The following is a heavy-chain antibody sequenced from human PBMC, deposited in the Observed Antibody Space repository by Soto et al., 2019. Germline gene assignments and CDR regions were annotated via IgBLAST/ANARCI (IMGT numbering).Heavy chain of an antibody. J-gene: IGHJ5*02. CDR1: GGSISSGDYY. V-gene: IGHV4-61*08. D-gene: IGHD3-10*02. CDR3: AIFVPEATYDWFLP. Sequence: SETLSLTCTVSGGSISSGDYYWSWIRQPPGKGLEWIGYIYYSGSTNYNPSLKSRVTISVDTSKNQFSLKLSSVTAADTAVYYFAIFVPEATYDWFLPWCQGTLVTGFS. CDR2: IYYSGST.